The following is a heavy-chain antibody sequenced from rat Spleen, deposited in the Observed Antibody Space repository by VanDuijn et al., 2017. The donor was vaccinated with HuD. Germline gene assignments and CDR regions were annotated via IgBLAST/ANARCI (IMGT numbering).Heavy chain of an antibody. CDR3: ARPHSSHYVMDA. CDR1: GFIFSDYY. V-gene: IGHV5-22*01. J-gene: IGHJ4*01. D-gene: IGHD1-8*01. CDR2: ISYEGSST. Sequence: EVQLVESGGGLVQPGRSLKLSCAASGFIFSDYYMAWVRQAPKKGLEWVASISYEGSSTYYGDSGKGRFTISRDNAKSTLYLQMNSLRSEDTATYYCARPHSSHYVMDAWGQGASVTVSS.